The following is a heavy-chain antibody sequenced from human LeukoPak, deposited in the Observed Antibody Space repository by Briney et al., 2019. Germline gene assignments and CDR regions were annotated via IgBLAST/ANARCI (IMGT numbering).Heavy chain of an antibody. CDR1: GGSISSSSYY. V-gene: IGHV4-39*01. CDR2: IYYSGST. D-gene: IGHD3-22*01. CDR3: ARSGDYYDSSGYSG. Sequence: SETLSLTCTVSGGSISSSSYYWGWIRQPPGKGLEWIGSIYYSGSTYYNPSLKSRVTISVDTSKSQFSLKLSSVTAADTAVYYCARSGDYYDSSGYSGWGQGTLVTVSS. J-gene: IGHJ4*02.